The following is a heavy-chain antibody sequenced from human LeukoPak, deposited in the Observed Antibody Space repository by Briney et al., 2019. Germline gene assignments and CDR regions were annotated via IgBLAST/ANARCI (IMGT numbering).Heavy chain of an antibody. D-gene: IGHD6-19*01. J-gene: IGHJ4*02. CDR3: ARDRGSSGWYEFDY. CDR1: GVTFSSHW. V-gene: IGHV3-7*01. Sequence: PGGSLRLSCAASGVTFSSHWMSWVRQAPGKGLEWVASIKPDGSEKYYVDSVKGRFTISRDSAKSSLYLQMNTLRAEDTAVYYCARDRGSSGWYEFDYWGQGTLVTVSS. CDR2: IKPDGSEK.